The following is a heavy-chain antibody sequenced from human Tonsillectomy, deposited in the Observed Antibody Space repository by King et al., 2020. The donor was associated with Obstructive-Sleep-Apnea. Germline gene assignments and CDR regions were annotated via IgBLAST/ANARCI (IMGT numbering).Heavy chain of an antibody. CDR2: IYYSGGT. V-gene: IGHV4-30-4*01. J-gene: IGHJ4*02. CDR1: GASISSGDSY. Sequence: QLQESGPGLAKPSQTLSLTCTVSGASISSGDSYWSWIRQPPGKGLEWIGYIYYSGGTYYNPSLKSRLTISVDTSKNQFSLKLSSVTAADTAVYYCARDLIGASVMDYWGEGTLVTVSS. CDR3: ARDLIGASVMDY. D-gene: IGHD3-16*01.